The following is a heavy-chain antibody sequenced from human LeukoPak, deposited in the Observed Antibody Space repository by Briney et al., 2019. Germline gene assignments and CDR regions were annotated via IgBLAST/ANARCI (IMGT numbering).Heavy chain of an antibody. CDR3: ASSANYLDY. CDR1: GGSFSGYY. V-gene: IGHV4-34*01. Sequence: SETLSLTCAVYGGSFSGYYWSWIRQPPGNGLEWIGEINHSGSTNYNPSLKSRVTISVDTSKNQFSLKLSSVTAADTAVYYCASSANYLDYWGQGTLVTVSS. J-gene: IGHJ4*02. D-gene: IGHD5-24*01. CDR2: INHSGST.